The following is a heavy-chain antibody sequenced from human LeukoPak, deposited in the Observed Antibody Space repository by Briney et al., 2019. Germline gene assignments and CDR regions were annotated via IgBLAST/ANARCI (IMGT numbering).Heavy chain of an antibody. V-gene: IGHV4-34*01. J-gene: IGHJ3*02. CDR1: GGSFSGYY. CDR3: ARGLTYDSHYGFDI. Sequence: SETLSLTCAVYGGSFSGYYWSWIRQPPGKGLEWIGEINHSGSTNYNPSLKSRVTISVDTSKNQFSLNLSSVTAADTAVYYCARGLTYDSHYGFDIWGQGTMVTVSS. D-gene: IGHD5-12*01. CDR2: INHSGST.